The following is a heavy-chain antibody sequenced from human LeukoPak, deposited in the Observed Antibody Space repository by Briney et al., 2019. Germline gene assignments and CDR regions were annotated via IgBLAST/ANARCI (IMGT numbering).Heavy chain of an antibody. CDR2: INYSGTT. V-gene: IGHV4-39*01. CDR3: ARSLGANSWVGNWFDP. Sequence: SETLSLTCSVSGDSISSTNHGWAWIRQHPGQGMEWPRRINYSGTTYYNLSLKTQVTLSVDTSQTQFSLKLRSVTAADPAIYFCARSLGANSWVGNWFDPWGQGTLVTVSP. J-gene: IGHJ5*02. D-gene: IGHD4/OR15-4a*01. CDR1: GDSISSTNHG.